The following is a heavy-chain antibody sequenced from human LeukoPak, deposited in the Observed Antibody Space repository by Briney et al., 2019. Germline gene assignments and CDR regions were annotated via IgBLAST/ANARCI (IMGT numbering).Heavy chain of an antibody. CDR3: ALGQDVLRFGELLGP. J-gene: IGHJ5*02. CDR1: GFTFSSYA. V-gene: IGHV3-23*01. Sequence: GGSLRLSCAASGFTFSSYAMSWVRQAPGRGLEWVSAISGSGGSTYYADSVKGRFTIPRDNPKNTLYLQMNSLRAEDTAVYYCALGQDVLRFGELLGPWGQGTLVTVSS. D-gene: IGHD3-10*01. CDR2: ISGSGGST.